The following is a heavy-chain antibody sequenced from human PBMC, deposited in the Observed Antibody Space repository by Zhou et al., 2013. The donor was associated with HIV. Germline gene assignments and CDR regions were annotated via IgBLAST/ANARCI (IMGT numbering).Heavy chain of an antibody. V-gene: IGHV1-18*01. Sequence: QVQLVQSGAEVKKPGASVKVSCKASGYTFTSYGISWVRQAPGQGLEWMGWISGYNGNTNYAQKLQGRVTMTTDTSTSTAYMELRSLRSDDTAVYYCARVEPKYYDILTDYSNWFDPWGQGTLGHRSPQ. J-gene: IGHJ5*02. CDR2: ISGYNGNT. CDR3: ARVEPKYYDILTDYSNWFDP. CDR1: GYTFTSYG. D-gene: IGHD3-9*01.